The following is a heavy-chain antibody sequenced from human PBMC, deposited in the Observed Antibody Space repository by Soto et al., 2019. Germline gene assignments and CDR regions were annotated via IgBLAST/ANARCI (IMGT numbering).Heavy chain of an antibody. J-gene: IGHJ6*02. CDR3: ARSRLARLVLGSSADNYYYYGMDV. D-gene: IGHD6-19*01. V-gene: IGHV1-3*01. CDR2: INAGNGNT. Sequence: ASVKVSCKASGYTFTSYAMHWVRQAPGQRLEWMGWINAGNGNTKYSQKFQGRVTITRDTSASTAYMELSSLRSEDTAVYYCARSRLARLVLGSSADNYYYYGMDVWGQGTTVTVSS. CDR1: GYTFTSYA.